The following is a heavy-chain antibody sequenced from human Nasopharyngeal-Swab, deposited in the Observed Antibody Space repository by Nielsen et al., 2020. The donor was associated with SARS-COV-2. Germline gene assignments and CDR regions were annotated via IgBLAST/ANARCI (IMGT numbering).Heavy chain of an antibody. CDR3: ARDSCGNLCSDAFDT. CDR2: INHSGST. V-gene: IGHV4-34*01. CDR1: GGSFSGYY. D-gene: IGHD3-16*01. Sequence: SETLSLTCAVYGGSFSGYYWSWIRQPPGKGLEWIGEINHSGSTNYNPSLKSRVTISVDTSKNQFSLQLNSVTPEDTAVYYCARDSCGNLCSDAFDTWGQGTMVTVSS. J-gene: IGHJ3*02.